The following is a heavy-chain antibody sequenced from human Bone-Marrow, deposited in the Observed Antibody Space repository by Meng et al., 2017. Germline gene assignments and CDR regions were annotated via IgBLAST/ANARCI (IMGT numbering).Heavy chain of an antibody. CDR2: INPKSGDT. J-gene: IGHJ4*02. CDR1: GYNFPDYY. CDR3: ARDEDISAAGKLFGDY. V-gene: IGHV1-2*06. Sequence: QGHLVQSGAEVEKPGASVKVSCKPSGYNFPDYYIPWVRRAPGQGLEWMGRINPKSGDTHYAQKFQARVTMTGDTSISTAYMELSGLRSDDTAMYYCARDEDISAAGKLFGDYWGQGTLVTVSS. D-gene: IGHD6-25*01.